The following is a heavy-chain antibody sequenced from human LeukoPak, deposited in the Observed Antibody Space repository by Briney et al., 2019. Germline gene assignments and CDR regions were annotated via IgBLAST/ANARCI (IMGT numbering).Heavy chain of an antibody. CDR3: ARHSGYDPYLDY. J-gene: IGHJ4*02. D-gene: IGHD5-12*01. CDR1: GGTFSSYA. CDR2: ISAYNGNT. Sequence: GASVKVSCKASGGTFSSYAISWVRQAPGQGLEWMGWISAYNGNTNYAQKLQGRVTMTTDTSTSTAYMELRSLRSDDTAVYYCARHSGYDPYLDYWGQGTLVTVSS. V-gene: IGHV1-18*01.